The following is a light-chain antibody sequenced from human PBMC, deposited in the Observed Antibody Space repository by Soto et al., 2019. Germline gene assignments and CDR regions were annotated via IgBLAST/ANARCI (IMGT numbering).Light chain of an antibody. CDR3: QQYNNWPPLMYT. CDR1: QSVSSN. CDR2: GAS. V-gene: IGKV3-15*01. Sequence: EIVMTQSPATLSVSPGERATLSCRAIQSVSSNLACYQQKTGQAPRLLIYGASTRATGIPARFSGSGSGTEVTLNIISLPSEDFAVYDCQQYNNWPPLMYTFGQGTKLEIK. J-gene: IGKJ2*01.